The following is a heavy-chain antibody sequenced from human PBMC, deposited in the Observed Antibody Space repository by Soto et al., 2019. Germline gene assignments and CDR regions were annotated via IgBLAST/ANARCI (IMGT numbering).Heavy chain of an antibody. V-gene: IGHV4-4*02. D-gene: IGHD1-7*01. J-gene: IGHJ4*02. CDR3: ARRDPGTSVDY. Sequence: SETLSFTCAVSGGSFTSNNWWTWVRQPPGQGLEWIGEIYRTGSTNYNPSLKSRVTISLDKSENQFSLKVTSLTAADTAVYYCARRDPGTSVDYWGQGTLVTVSS. CDR1: GGSFTSNNW. CDR2: IYRTGST.